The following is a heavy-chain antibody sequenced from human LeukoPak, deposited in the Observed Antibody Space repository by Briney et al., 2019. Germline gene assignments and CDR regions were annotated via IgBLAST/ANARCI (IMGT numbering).Heavy chain of an antibody. CDR3: ARAEYTSKLDY. V-gene: IGHV1-2*02. CDR1: GYTFTDYY. Sequence: ASVKVSCKASGYTFTDYYMHWVRQAPGQGLEWMGWINTNSGGTNYAQKFQGRVTMTRDTSISTAYMELSSLRSDDTAVYYCARAEYTSKLDYWGQGALVTVSS. J-gene: IGHJ4*02. CDR2: INTNSGGT. D-gene: IGHD6-13*01.